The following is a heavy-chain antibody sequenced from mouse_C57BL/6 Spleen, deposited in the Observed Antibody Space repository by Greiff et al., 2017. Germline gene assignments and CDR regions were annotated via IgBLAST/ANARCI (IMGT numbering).Heavy chain of an antibody. CDR3: ARRNYYGSSYGYFDV. CDR1: GYSITSDY. Sequence: DVQLQESGPGLAKPSQTLSLTCSVTGYSITSDYWNWIRKFPGNKLEYMGYISYSGSTYYNPSLKSRISITRDTSKNQYYLQLNSVTTEDTATYYCARRNYYGSSYGYFDVWGTGTTVTVSS. D-gene: IGHD1-1*01. CDR2: ISYSGST. J-gene: IGHJ1*03. V-gene: IGHV3-8*01.